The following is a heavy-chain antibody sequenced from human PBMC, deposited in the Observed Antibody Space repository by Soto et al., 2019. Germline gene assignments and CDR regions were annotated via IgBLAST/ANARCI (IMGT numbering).Heavy chain of an antibody. J-gene: IGHJ3*01. CDR1: GLTFSNAW. CDR3: TRDNNNFDV. Sequence: EVQLVESGGGLVKPGGSLTLSCAVSGLTFSNAWMSWVRQAPGQGLEWVGRINRKTDGETVDYAAPVKGRFSISRDDSQNTLYLQINSLKIEDTVLYYCTRDNNNFDVWGQGTMVTVSS. V-gene: IGHV3-15*01. CDR2: INRKTDGETV.